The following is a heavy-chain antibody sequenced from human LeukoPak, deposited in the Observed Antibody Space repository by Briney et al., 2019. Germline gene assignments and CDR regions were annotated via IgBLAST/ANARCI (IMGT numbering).Heavy chain of an antibody. J-gene: IGHJ5*02. CDR1: GFRFNTYE. V-gene: IGHV3-48*03. D-gene: IGHD6-19*01. Sequence: GGSLRLSCAASGFRFNTYEMNWVRQAPGKGLEWIAYISVGGSDEDYADSVKGRFTISRDNAKNSLFLQMNSLRVEDTAVYYCARDVGFNNGWPAWGQGTLVTVSS. CDR3: ARDVGFNNGWPA. CDR2: ISVGGSDE.